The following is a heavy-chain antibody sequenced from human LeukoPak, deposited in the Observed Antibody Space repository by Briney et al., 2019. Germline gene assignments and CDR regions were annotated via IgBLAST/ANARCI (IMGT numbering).Heavy chain of an antibody. Sequence: ASVKVSCKASGYTFTTYGISWVRQAPGQGLEWMGWISAYNGNTNYAQKLQGRVTMTTDASTSTAYMELRSLRSDGTAVYYCARDRDSSGYYYVSDTFDIWGQGTMVTVSS. CDR1: GYTFTTYG. CDR3: ARDRDSSGYYYVSDTFDI. D-gene: IGHD3-22*01. CDR2: ISAYNGNT. J-gene: IGHJ3*02. V-gene: IGHV1-18*01.